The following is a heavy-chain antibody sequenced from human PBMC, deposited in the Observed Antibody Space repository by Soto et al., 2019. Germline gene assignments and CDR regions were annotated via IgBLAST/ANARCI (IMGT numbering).Heavy chain of an antibody. CDR2: IWYDGSNK. Sequence: QVQLLESGGGVVQPGRSLGLSCAASGFTFSSYGMHWIRQAPGNGLESVAVIWYDGSNKYYADSVKGRFTISRDNSKNTLYLQMNSLRAEDTAVYYCARRGSIAVANSYYYGMDVWGQGTTVTVSS. CDR1: GFTFSSYG. CDR3: ARRGSIAVANSYYYGMDV. J-gene: IGHJ6*02. D-gene: IGHD6-19*01. V-gene: IGHV3-33*01.